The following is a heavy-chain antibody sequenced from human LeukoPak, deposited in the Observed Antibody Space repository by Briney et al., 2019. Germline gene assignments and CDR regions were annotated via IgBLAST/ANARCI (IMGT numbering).Heavy chain of an antibody. Sequence: GESLKISCKGSGYSFPIYWIGWVRQMPGKGLEWMGIIYPGDSDTRYSPSFQGQITISADKSTSTAYLQWSSLKASDTAMYYCARRSTYGSGTNYLFDYWGQGTLVTVSS. J-gene: IGHJ4*02. V-gene: IGHV5-51*01. D-gene: IGHD3-10*01. CDR1: GYSFPIYW. CDR3: ARRSTYGSGTNYLFDY. CDR2: IYPGDSDT.